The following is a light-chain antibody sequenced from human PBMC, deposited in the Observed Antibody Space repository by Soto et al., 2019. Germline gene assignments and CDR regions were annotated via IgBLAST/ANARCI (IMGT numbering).Light chain of an antibody. CDR1: QSVSSN. J-gene: IGKJ4*01. CDR3: QQYNNWPQLT. Sequence: EIMMTQSPATLSVSPGERATLSCRASQSVSSNLAWYQQKPGQAPRLLIYGASTRATGIPARFSGSGSGTEFTLTISSLQSEYFAVYYCQQYNNWPQLTFGGGTKVEIK. CDR2: GAS. V-gene: IGKV3-15*01.